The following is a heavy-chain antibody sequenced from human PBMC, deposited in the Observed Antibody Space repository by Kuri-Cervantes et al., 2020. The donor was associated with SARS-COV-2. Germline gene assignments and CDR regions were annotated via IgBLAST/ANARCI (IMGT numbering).Heavy chain of an antibody. CDR2: IYHSGST. J-gene: IGHJ6*03. CDR3: ARCPSSGWYGDGNKLLRSYYYYMDV. CDR1: GYSISSGYY. D-gene: IGHD6-19*01. V-gene: IGHV4-38-2*01. Sequence: SETLSLTCAVSGYSISSGYYWGWIRQPPGKGLEWIGSIYHSGSTYYNPSLKSRVTISVDTSKNQFSLKLSSVTAADTAVYYCARCPSSGWYGDGNKLLRSYYYYMDVWGKGTTVTVSS.